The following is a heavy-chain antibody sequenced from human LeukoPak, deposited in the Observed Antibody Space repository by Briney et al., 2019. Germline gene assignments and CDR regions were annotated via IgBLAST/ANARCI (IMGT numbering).Heavy chain of an antibody. CDR1: GFTFSSYG. CDR2: INSDGSST. CDR3: ARSIVLREAFDI. D-gene: IGHD2-8*01. Sequence: GGSLRLSCAGSGFTFSSYGMHWVRQAPGKGLVWVSRINSDGSSTSYADSVKGRFTISRDNAKNTLYLQMNSLRAEDTAVYYCARSIVLREAFDIWGQGTMVTVSS. V-gene: IGHV3-74*01. J-gene: IGHJ3*02.